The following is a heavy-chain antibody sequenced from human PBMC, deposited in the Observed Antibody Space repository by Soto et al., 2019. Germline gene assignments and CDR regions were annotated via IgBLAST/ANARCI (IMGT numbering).Heavy chain of an antibody. CDR2: VTSNGGST. CDR3: VKDSGIAAPSYYGMDV. Sequence: GGSLRLSCSASGLTFSRHAMHWVRQAPGKGLEYVSTVTSNGGSTYYADSVKGRFTISRDNSKNTLYLQMSSLRAEGTAVYYCVKDSGIAAPSYYGMDVWGQGTTVTVSS. CDR1: GLTFSRHA. D-gene: IGHD6-13*01. V-gene: IGHV3-64D*06. J-gene: IGHJ6*02.